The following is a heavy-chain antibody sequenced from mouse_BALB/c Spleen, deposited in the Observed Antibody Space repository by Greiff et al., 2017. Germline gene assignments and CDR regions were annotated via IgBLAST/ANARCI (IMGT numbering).Heavy chain of an antibody. Sequence: VHVKQSGPDLVKPGASVKISCKASGYSFTGYYMPWVKQSHGKSLEWIGRVNPNNGGTSYNQKFKGKAIVTVDKSSSTAYMELRSLTSEDSAVYYCAKGDGYVGFDYWGQGTTLTVSS. J-gene: IGHJ2*01. CDR2: VNPNNGGT. CDR1: GYSFTGYY. D-gene: IGHD1-2*01. V-gene: IGHV1-26*01. CDR3: AKGDGYVGFDY.